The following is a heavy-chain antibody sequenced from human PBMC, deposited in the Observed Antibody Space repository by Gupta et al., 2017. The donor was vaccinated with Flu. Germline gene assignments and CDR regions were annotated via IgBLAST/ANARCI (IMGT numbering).Heavy chain of an antibody. CDR2: IIHSGST. Sequence: QVQLQPWGAGLFTPSETLSLTCAVYGGSFSRYYWSWIRQPPGKGLELIGEIIHSGSTNYNPSLKSQVTISVDTAKNQFSLKLSSVTAADTAVYYCAMAPGIVGPLANGYFDLWGRGTLVTVSS. D-gene: IGHD1-26*01. J-gene: IGHJ2*01. CDR1: GGSFSRYY. V-gene: IGHV4-34*12. CDR3: AMAPGIVGPLANGYFDL.